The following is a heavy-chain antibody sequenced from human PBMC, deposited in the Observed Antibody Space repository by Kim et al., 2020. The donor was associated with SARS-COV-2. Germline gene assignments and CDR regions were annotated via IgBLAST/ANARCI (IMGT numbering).Heavy chain of an antibody. J-gene: IGHJ4*02. CDR3: ARGRSFVTGDYALFDY. Sequence: SVKGRFTISRDNAKNSLYLQRNSLRAEDTALYYCARGRSFVTGDYALFDYWGQGTLVTVSS. D-gene: IGHD4-17*01. V-gene: IGHV3-20*03.